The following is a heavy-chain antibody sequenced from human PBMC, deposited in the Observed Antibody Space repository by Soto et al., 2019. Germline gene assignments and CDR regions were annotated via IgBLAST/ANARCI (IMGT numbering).Heavy chain of an antibody. D-gene: IGHD1-1*01. CDR1: GYIFSNYG. V-gene: IGHV1-18*01. Sequence: QVQLVQSGGEVKKPGASVKVSCKASGYIFSNYGITWVRQAPGRGLEWMGYISVYNGNTNYGQKLQGRVTMTTDTSTMTAYLGLGSLRSDDTAVYYCADDLMGGHNVEYWGQGTLVTVSS. CDR3: ADDLMGGHNVEY. J-gene: IGHJ4*02. CDR2: ISVYNGNT.